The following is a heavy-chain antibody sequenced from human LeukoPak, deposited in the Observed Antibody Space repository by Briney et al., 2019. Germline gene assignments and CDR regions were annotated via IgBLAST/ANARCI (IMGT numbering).Heavy chain of an antibody. V-gene: IGHV4-59*08. CDR1: GGSISSYY. CDR2: IYYSGST. CDR3: ARFATNNWYFDY. J-gene: IGHJ4*02. Sequence: SETLSLTCTVSGGSISSYYWSWIRQPPGKGLEWIGYIYYSGSTYYNPSLKSRVTISVDTSKNQFSLKLTSVTAADTAVYYCARFATNNWYFDYWGQGTLVTVSS. D-gene: IGHD1-1*01.